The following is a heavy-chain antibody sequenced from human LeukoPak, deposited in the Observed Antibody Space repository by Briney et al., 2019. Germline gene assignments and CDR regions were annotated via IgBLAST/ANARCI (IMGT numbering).Heavy chain of an antibody. CDR2: IYASGST. CDR3: ARDRMTGYSSEAAFDI. J-gene: IGHJ3*02. CDR1: GGSISSGGYY. Sequence: SETLSLTCTVSGGSISSGGYYWSWIRQPAGKGLEWIGRIYASGSTNYTPSLKSRLTISLDTSKNQLSLKLSSVTAADTAVYYCARDRMTGYSSEAAFDIWGQGTMVTVSS. V-gene: IGHV4-61*02. D-gene: IGHD3-9*01.